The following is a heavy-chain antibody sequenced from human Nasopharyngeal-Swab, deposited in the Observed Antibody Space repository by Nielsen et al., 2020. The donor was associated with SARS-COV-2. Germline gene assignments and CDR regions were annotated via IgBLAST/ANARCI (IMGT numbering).Heavy chain of an antibody. CDR3: ARVVTMINYYYYGMDV. CDR1: GFTVTSNY. V-gene: IGHV3-53*01. Sequence: GGSLRLSCAASGFTVTSNYMSRVRQAPGKGLEWVSVIYSGGSTYYADSVKGRFTISRDNSKNTLYLQMNSLRAEDTAVYYCARVVTMINYYYYGMDVWGQGTTVTVSS. CDR2: IYSGGST. J-gene: IGHJ6*02. D-gene: IGHD3-22*01.